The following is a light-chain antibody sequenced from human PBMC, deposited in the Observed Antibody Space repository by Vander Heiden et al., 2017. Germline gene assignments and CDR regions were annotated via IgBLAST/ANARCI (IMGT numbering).Light chain of an antibody. Sequence: QVVLTQSPSASASLGASVNLTCTLSGGHTTYAIAWHRKQSEKGPRFLMKVNSDGSHTKGDGIPDRFSGSTSGSERYLTISSLQSDDEADYYCQTWGSGIRVFGGGTKLTVL. J-gene: IGLJ3*02. CDR2: VNSDGSH. CDR3: QTWGSGIRV. V-gene: IGLV4-69*01. CDR1: GGHTTYA.